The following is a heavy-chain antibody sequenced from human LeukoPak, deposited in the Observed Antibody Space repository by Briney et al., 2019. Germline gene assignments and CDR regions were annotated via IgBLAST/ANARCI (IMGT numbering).Heavy chain of an antibody. CDR1: GYTFTSYD. V-gene: IGHV1-8*01. CDR3: ARVRGEPTNTIFGVVRYCYYYGMDV. D-gene: IGHD3-3*01. J-gene: IGHJ6*02. CDR2: MNPNSGNT. Sequence: ASVKVSCKASGYTFTSYDINWVRQATGQGLEWMGWMNPNSGNTGYAQKFQGRVTMTRNTSVSTAYMELSSLRSEDTAVYYCARVRGEPTNTIFGVVRYCYYYGMDVWGQGTTVTVSS.